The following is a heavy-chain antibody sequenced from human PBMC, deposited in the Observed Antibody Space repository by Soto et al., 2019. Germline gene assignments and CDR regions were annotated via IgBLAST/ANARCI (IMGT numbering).Heavy chain of an antibody. V-gene: IGHV1-8*02. J-gene: IGHJ5*02. CDR2: VNPNSANT. D-gene: IGHD1-26*01. CDR1: GYSFATYG. Sequence: GASVKVSCKASGYSFATYGFSWVRQATGQGLEWMGWVNPNSANTGYAQKFQGRVSMTRDTSTNTAYMELSSLRSEDTAIYYCARMATSGTLNWFDPWGQGTLVTVSS. CDR3: ARMATSGTLNWFDP.